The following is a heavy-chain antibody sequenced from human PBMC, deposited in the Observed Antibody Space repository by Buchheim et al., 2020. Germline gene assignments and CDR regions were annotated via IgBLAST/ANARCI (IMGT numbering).Heavy chain of an antibody. CDR1: GFTFGIYA. CDR3: AKLVVPSAMDYFEH. J-gene: IGHJ4*02. CDR2: ISNNGTAT. D-gene: IGHD2-2*01. Sequence: EVQLLESGGGSVQPGGSLRLSCAASGFTFGIYAMSWVRQAPGKGLEWVACISNNGTATYYTDSVKGRFTISRDRYKNTLYLHMNTLRDEDTATYYCAKLVVPSAMDYFEHWGQGTL. V-gene: IGHV3-23*01.